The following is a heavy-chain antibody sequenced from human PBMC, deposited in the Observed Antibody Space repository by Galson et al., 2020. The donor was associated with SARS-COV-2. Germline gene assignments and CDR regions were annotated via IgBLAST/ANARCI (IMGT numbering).Heavy chain of an antibody. D-gene: IGHD1-26*01. CDR1: GGSINNYY. Sequence: SETLSLTCSGGSINNYYWSWIRQAPGKGLEWIGYIFHTGTTNYNPSSKSRVTISLDTSNNQISLNMNSVTAADTAVYYCARDSGVGMRRLLDCWGRGTLVIVAS. J-gene: IGHJ4*02. CDR3: ARDSGVGMRRLLDC. CDR2: IFHTGTT. V-gene: IGHV4-59*01.